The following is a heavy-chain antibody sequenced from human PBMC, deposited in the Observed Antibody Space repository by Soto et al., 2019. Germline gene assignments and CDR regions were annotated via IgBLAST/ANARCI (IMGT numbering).Heavy chain of an antibody. J-gene: IGHJ5*02. D-gene: IGHD2-2*01. Sequence: QVQLVQSGAEVRMPGASVKVSCKTSGYSFITYGISWVRQAPGQGLEWMGWISVDNGNTKYAQRLQGRVTMTTDTSTNTADMELKSLRSDDTAVYYCARDTRGYCVSASCPREPSWLDPWGQGTLVTVSS. CDR3: ARDTRGYCVSASCPREPSWLDP. V-gene: IGHV1-18*01. CDR1: GYSFITYG. CDR2: ISVDNGNT.